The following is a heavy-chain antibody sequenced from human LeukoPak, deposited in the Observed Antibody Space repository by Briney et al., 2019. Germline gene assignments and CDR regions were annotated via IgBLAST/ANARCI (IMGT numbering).Heavy chain of an antibody. D-gene: IGHD2-8*02. CDR2: IWYDGSNQ. Sequence: PGRSLRLSCAASGFPFSSYGMHWVRQAPGKGLEWVAVIWYDGSNQYYTDSVKGGFTISRDNSKNTVYLQMNSLRAEDTALYYCARKNTGGVAYWGQGTQVTVSS. CDR3: ARKNTGGVAY. V-gene: IGHV3-33*01. J-gene: IGHJ4*02. CDR1: GFPFSSYG.